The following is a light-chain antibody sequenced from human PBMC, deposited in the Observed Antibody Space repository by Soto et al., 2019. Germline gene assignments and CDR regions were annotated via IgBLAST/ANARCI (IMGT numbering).Light chain of an antibody. CDR2: SAS. CDR3: QQSFSSPWT. Sequence: DIQMTQSPSSLSASVGDRVTITCRASQSISSYLNWYQQKPGKVPDLLIYSASGLRSGVPSRFSGSGSGTDFTLSISSLQPEDFATYFCQQSFSSPWTFGQGTKVVIK. CDR1: QSISSY. V-gene: IGKV1-39*01. J-gene: IGKJ1*01.